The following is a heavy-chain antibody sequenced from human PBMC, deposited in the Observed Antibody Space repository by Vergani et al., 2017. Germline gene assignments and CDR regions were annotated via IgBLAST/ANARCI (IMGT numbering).Heavy chain of an antibody. J-gene: IGHJ3*02. CDR1: GYSFTSYW. CDR3: ARSMRGPRFKVGAGAVDI. Sequence: EVQLVQSGAEVKKPGESLKISCKGSGYSFTSYWIGWVRQMPGKGLEWMGIIYPGDSDTRYSPSFQGQVTISADKSISTAYLQWSSLKASDTAMYYCARSMRGPRFKVGAGAVDIWGQGTMVTVSS. D-gene: IGHD1-26*01. V-gene: IGHV5-51*01. CDR2: IYPGDSDT.